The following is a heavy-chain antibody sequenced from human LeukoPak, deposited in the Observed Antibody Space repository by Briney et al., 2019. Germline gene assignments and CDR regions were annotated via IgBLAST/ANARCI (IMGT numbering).Heavy chain of an antibody. CDR1: GFTFSSYE. Sequence: TGGSLRLSCAASGFTFSSYEMNWVRQAPGKGLEWVSYISSSSSTYTNYADSVKGRFTISRDNAKNSLYLQMNSLRAEDTAVYYCARGSEGYSPIPGALQYYGMDVWGKGTTVTVSS. J-gene: IGHJ6*04. CDR2: ISSSSSTYT. CDR3: ARGSEGYSPIPGALQYYGMDV. D-gene: IGHD5-24*01. V-gene: IGHV3-48*03.